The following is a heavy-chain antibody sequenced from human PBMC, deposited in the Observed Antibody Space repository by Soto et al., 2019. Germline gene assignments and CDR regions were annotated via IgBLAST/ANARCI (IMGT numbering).Heavy chain of an antibody. Sequence: QTGGSRRRSWEASGFTFNTYIMHWVRQPPGKGLEWLAAIWYDGTQKYYADSVKGRFIISRDNSKKTLYLEMNSLRAEDTAVYYCARAGGTTVTGLWHFDSWGQGTLVTVSS. J-gene: IGHJ4*02. V-gene: IGHV3-33*01. CDR2: IWYDGTQK. CDR3: ARAGGTTVTGLWHFDS. CDR1: GFTFNTYI. D-gene: IGHD4-17*01.